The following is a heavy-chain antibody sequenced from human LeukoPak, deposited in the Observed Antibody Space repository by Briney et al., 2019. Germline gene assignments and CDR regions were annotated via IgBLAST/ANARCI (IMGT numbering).Heavy chain of an antibody. V-gene: IGHV4-39*01. CDR2: IYYSGST. D-gene: IGHD4-23*01. J-gene: IGHJ4*02. Sequence: PSETLSLTCTVSGGSISSSSYYWGWIRQPPGKVLERNGSIYYSGSTYYNPSLKRRVTISVDTSKNQFSLKLSSVTAADTAVYYCARHRGGNSRWYFDYWGQGTLVTVSS. CDR1: GGSISSSSYY. CDR3: ARHRGGNSRWYFDY.